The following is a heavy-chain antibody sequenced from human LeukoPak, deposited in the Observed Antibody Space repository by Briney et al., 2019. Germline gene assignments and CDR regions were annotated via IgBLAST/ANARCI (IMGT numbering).Heavy chain of an antibody. J-gene: IGHJ4*02. CDR3: ARGTYDFWSGPLEAGFDY. CDR1: GFTFSSYW. CDR2: IKQDGSEK. Sequence: GGSLRLSCAASGFTFSSYWMSWVRQAPGKGLEGVANIKQDGSEKYYVGSVKGRFTISRDNAKNSLYLQMNSLRAEDTAVYYCARGTYDFWSGPLEAGFDYWGQGTLVTVSS. V-gene: IGHV3-7*01. D-gene: IGHD3-3*01.